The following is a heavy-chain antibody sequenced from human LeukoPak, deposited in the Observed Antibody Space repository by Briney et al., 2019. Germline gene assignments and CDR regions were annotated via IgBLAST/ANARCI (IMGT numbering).Heavy chain of an antibody. Sequence: GGSLRLSCAASGFTFSSYGMRWVRQAPGKGLEWVAVIWYDGNKQYYGDSVKGRFTISRDNSSNTLYLQMNSLRAEDTAVYYCATNSYDNSAPDYWGEGTLVTVSS. J-gene: IGHJ4*02. CDR2: IWYDGNKQ. CDR1: GFTFSSYG. V-gene: IGHV3-33*08. CDR3: ATNSYDNSAPDY. D-gene: IGHD3-22*01.